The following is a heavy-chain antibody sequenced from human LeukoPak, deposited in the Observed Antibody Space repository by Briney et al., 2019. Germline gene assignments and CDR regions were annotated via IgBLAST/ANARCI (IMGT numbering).Heavy chain of an antibody. D-gene: IGHD6-13*01. CDR1: GFTFSSYA. CDR3: AKDGSSWYLGPGY. J-gene: IGHJ4*02. CDR2: ISGSGGST. V-gene: IGHV3-23*01. Sequence: GGSLRLFCAASGFTFSSYAMSWVRQAPGKGLEWVSAISGSGGSTYYADSVKGRFTISRDNSKNTLYLQMNSLRAEDTAVYYCAKDGSSWYLGPGYWGQGTLVTVSS.